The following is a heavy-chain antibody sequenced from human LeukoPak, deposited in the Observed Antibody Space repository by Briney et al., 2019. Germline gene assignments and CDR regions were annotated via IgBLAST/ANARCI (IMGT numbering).Heavy chain of an antibody. V-gene: IGHV3-74*01. CDR1: GFTFSSYW. CDR3: AVAPYSSGYCCDY. J-gene: IGHJ4*02. CDR2: INSDGSST. D-gene: IGHD3-22*01. Sequence: GGSLRLSCAASGFTFSSYWMHWVRQAPGKGLVWVSRINSDGSSTSYADSVKGRFTISRDNAKSTLYLQMNSLRAEDTAVYYCAVAPYSSGYCCDYWGQGTLVTVSS.